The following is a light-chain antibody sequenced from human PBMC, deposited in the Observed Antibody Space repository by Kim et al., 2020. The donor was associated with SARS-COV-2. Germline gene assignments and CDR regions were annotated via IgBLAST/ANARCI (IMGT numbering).Light chain of an antibody. V-gene: IGLV6-57*03. CDR3: QSFDNTNNGRV. Sequence: NFMLTQPHSVSESPGKTVTISCTRSSGSIASNYVQWYQQRPGSAPTTLIYEDNRRPSGVPDRFSGSIDSSSNSASLTISGLKTEDEADYYCQSFDNTNNGRVFGGGTQLTVL. CDR2: EDN. J-gene: IGLJ3*02. CDR1: SGSIASNY.